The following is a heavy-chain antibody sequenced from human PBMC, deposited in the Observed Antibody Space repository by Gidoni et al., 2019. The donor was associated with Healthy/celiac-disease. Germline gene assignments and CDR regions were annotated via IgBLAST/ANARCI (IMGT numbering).Heavy chain of an antibody. J-gene: IGHJ3*02. D-gene: IGHD1-26*01. CDR3: ASQPGSGSYSGAFDI. V-gene: IGHV3-53*01. CDR1: GFTVSSNY. Sequence: EVQLVESGGGLIQPGGSLRLSCAASGFTVSSNYMSWVRQAPGKGLEWVSVIYSGGSTYYADSVKGRFTISRDNSKNTLYLQMNSLRAEDTAVYYCASQPGSGSYSGAFDIWGQGTMVTVSS. CDR2: IYSGGST.